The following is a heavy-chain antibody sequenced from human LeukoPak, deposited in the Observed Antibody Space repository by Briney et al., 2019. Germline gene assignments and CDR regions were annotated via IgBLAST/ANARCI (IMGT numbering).Heavy chain of an antibody. Sequence: SETLSLTCTVSGGSISSYYWSWIRQPPGKGLEWIGYIYYSGSTNYNPSLKSRVTISVDTSKNQFSLKLSSVTAADTAVYFCARHYSGSDRYYFDYWGQGTLVTVSS. CDR1: GGSISSYY. V-gene: IGHV4-59*01. CDR2: IYYSGST. CDR3: ARHYSGSDRYYFDY. D-gene: IGHD5-12*01. J-gene: IGHJ4*02.